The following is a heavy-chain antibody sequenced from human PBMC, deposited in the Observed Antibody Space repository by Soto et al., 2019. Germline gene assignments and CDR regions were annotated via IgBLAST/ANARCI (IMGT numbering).Heavy chain of an antibody. V-gene: IGHV4-59*01. CDR1: NGSSSSYD. D-gene: IGHD3-16*01. CDR3: ARVRYELGVRYYFHGMHV. Sequence: PSGTLSLTCTVSNGSSSSYDWGWIRQPPGKGLEWIGYIFYTGSGSTNYNPSLKSRVTISVDTSMNQFSLKLRSVTAADTPVYYCARVRYELGVRYYFHGMHVWGQGTTVTVSS. CDR2: IFYTGSGST. J-gene: IGHJ6*02.